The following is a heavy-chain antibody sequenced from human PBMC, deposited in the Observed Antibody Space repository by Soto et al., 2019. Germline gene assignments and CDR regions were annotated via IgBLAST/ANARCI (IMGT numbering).Heavy chain of an antibody. Sequence: EVQLLESGGGLVQPGGSLSLSCAASGFTFSSYAMSWVRQAPGKGLEWVSAISGSGGSTYYAGSVKGRFTISRDNSKNTLYLQMNSLRAEDTAVYYCAKDRAEDIVVVVAALYFDYWGQGTLVTVSS. CDR1: GFTFSSYA. J-gene: IGHJ4*02. D-gene: IGHD2-15*01. CDR3: AKDRAEDIVVVVAALYFDY. CDR2: ISGSGGST. V-gene: IGHV3-23*01.